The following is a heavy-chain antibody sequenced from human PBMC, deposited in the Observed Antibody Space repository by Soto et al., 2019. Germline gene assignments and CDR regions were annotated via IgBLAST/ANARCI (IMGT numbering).Heavy chain of an antibody. V-gene: IGHV5-51*01. CDR3: ARHPPTTTGTTEFDY. CDR1: GYNFTNYW. D-gene: IGHD1-1*01. CDR2: IYPGDSDT. Sequence: PGESLKISCKGSGYNFTNYWIGWVRQMPGKGLEWMGIIYPGDSDTRYRPSFQGQVTISADRSIGTAYLQWSSLKASDTAMYYCARHPPTTTGTTEFDYWGQGTLVTVSS. J-gene: IGHJ4*02.